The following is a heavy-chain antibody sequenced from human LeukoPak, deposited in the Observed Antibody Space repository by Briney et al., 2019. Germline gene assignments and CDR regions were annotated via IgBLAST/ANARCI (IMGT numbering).Heavy chain of an antibody. Sequence: KAGGSLRLSCAASGFTFSSYSMNWVRQAPGKGLEWVSSISSSSSYIYYADSVKGRFTISRDNAKNSLSLQMDSLRAEDTAVYYCAKDIRVWGSYRYPCLDYWGQGTLVTVSA. V-gene: IGHV3-21*01. D-gene: IGHD3-16*02. CDR2: ISSSSSYI. CDR3: AKDIRVWGSYRYPCLDY. J-gene: IGHJ4*02. CDR1: GFTFSSYS.